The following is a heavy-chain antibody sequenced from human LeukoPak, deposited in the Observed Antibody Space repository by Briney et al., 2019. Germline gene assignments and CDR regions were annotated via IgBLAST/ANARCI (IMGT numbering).Heavy chain of an antibody. Sequence: PGGSLRLSCAASGFTVSSSYMSWVRQAPGKGLEWVSLIYSGGSTYYAASVKGRFTISRDNSKNTLYLQMNSLRPEDTAVYYCEKGYNYAYEYWGQGTLVTVSS. J-gene: IGHJ4*02. CDR1: GFTVSSSY. CDR3: EKGYNYAYEY. D-gene: IGHD5-18*01. CDR2: IYSGGST. V-gene: IGHV3-53*01.